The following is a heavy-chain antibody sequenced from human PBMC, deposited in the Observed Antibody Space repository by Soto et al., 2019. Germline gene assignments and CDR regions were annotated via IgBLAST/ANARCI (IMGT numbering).Heavy chain of an antibody. J-gene: IGHJ4*02. V-gene: IGHV1-69*08. CDR1: VGTFSSYT. Sequence: QVQLVQSGAEVQKPGSSAKVSCKASVGTFSSYTISWVRQAPGQGLEWMGRIIPILGIANYAQKFQGRVTITADKSTSTAYMELSSLRSEDTAVYYCAREAPPNSDFWSGYYFDYWGQGTLVTVSS. CDR2: IIPILGIA. CDR3: AREAPPNSDFWSGYYFDY. D-gene: IGHD3-3*01.